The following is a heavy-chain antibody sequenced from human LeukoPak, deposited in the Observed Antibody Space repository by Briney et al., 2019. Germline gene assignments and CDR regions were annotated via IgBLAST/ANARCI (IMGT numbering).Heavy chain of an antibody. CDR3: LRYEETSGRFGDS. V-gene: IGHV3-73*01. Sequence: QPGGSLRLSCAASGFTFSSYAMSWVRQAPGKGLEWVGRIKSKLFNSETAYVESVEGRFTIYRDDSKNTVFLEMNNLKIDDTALYYCLRYEETSGRFGDSWGQGALVTVSS. J-gene: IGHJ4*02. D-gene: IGHD3-10*01. CDR1: GFTFSSYA. CDR2: IKSKLFNSET.